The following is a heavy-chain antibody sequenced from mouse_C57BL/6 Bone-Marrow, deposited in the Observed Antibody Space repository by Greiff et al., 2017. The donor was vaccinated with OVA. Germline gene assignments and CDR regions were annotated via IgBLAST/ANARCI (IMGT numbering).Heavy chain of an antibody. CDR2: IYRGDDN. CDR1: GFSLSTSGMG. CDR3: ARRRGYSDYPWYFGV. D-gene: IGHD2-13*01. Sequence: ESGPGILQPSQTLSLSCSFSGFSLSTSGMGVSWIRQPSGQDLEWLVHIYRGDDNRYNPSLKSRPTISKDTSRNQVFHKITSVDTADAATYYCARRRGYSDYPWYFGVWGTGTTVTVAS. J-gene: IGHJ1*03. V-gene: IGHV8-12*01.